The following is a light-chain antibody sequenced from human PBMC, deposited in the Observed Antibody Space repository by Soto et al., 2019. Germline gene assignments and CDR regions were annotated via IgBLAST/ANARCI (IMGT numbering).Light chain of an antibody. V-gene: IGKV1-39*01. J-gene: IGKJ2*01. CDR2: GVS. Sequence: DIQITHAPSSLSASVVDRVTLTLLASQSVSTYLNWYSQKSGGAPKLLIHGVSKLENGTPSRFSGSGLATDFTLTIHTLQPEEWAVDFGQQTYMVPYTCGQGTKVDIK. CDR1: QSVSTY. CDR3: QQTYMVPYT.